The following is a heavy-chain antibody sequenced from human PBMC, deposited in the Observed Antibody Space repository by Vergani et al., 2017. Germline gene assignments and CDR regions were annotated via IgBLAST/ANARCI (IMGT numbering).Heavy chain of an antibody. Sequence: QVQLVQSGAEVKKPGSSVKVSCKASGGTFSSYAISWVRQAPGQGLEWMGRIIPIFGTANYAQKFQGRVTITADESTSTAYMELSSLRSEDTAVYYCARTRQTAMVSLPQPPNWFDPWGQGTLVTVSS. CDR3: ARTRQTAMVSLPQPPNWFDP. CDR2: IIPIFGTA. CDR1: GGTFSSYA. D-gene: IGHD5-18*01. V-gene: IGHV1-69*13. J-gene: IGHJ5*02.